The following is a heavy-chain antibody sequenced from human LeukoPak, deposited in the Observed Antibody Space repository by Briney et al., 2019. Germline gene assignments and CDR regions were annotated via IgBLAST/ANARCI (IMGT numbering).Heavy chain of an antibody. V-gene: IGHV3-21*01. D-gene: IGHD3-10*01. CDR3: ARVLRVRGVIRDPKTYYYYGMDV. J-gene: IGHJ6*02. CDR2: ISSSSSYI. Sequence: PGGSLRLSCAASGFTFSSYSMNWVRQAPGKGLEWVSSISSSSSYIYYADSVKGRFTISRDNAKNSLYLQMNSLRAEDTAVYYCARVLRVRGVIRDPKTYYYYGMDVWGQGTTVTVSS. CDR1: GFTFSSYS.